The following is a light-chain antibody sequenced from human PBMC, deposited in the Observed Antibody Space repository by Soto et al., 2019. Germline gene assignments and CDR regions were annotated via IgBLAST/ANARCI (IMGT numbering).Light chain of an antibody. CDR1: QSVSGNY. CDR3: QQYGSSPPYT. J-gene: IGKJ2*01. V-gene: IGKV3-20*01. Sequence: EIVLTQSPGTLSLSPGERATLSCRASQSVSGNYLAWYQQKPGQSPMLLIYGSSDRATGIPDRFSVSGSGTDFTLTITRVEPEDFALYYCQQYGSSPPYTCGQGTKLEIK. CDR2: GSS.